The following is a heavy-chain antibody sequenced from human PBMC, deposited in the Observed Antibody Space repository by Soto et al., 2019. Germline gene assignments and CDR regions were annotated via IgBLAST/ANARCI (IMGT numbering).Heavy chain of an antibody. J-gene: IGHJ6*02. D-gene: IGHD3-22*01. CDR1: GYSLTGNY. CDR2: INPDSSGT. Sequence: ASVKVSCKASGYSLTGNYIHWVRQTPGQGLEWMGLINPDSSGTVYAQKFQGRVTMTRDTSLTTGYMQLNRLTSHDSAVYYCARFLIVDGTDHYAIFXLGPGLTFTV. CDR3: ARFLIVDGTDHYAIFX. V-gene: IGHV1-2*02.